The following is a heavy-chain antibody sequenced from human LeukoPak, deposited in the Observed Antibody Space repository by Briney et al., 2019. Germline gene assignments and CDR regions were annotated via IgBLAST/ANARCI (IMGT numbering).Heavy chain of an antibody. V-gene: IGHV3-23*01. CDR2: ISGGSGSST. CDR3: AKGSSSGWPYFFDY. J-gene: IGHJ4*02. D-gene: IGHD6-19*01. Sequence: GGSLRLSCAASGFXFSSYATSWVRQAPGKELEWFSAISGGSGSSTYYADAVKGRFTISRDNSKTTLYLQMNSLRAEDTAVYYCAKGSSSGWPYFFDYWGQGTLVTVSS. CDR1: GFXFSSYA.